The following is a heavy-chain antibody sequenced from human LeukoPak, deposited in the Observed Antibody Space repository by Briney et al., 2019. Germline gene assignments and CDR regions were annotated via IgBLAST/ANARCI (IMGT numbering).Heavy chain of an antibody. Sequence: ASVKVSCKASGYTFTSYGISWVRQAPGQGLEWMGWISAYNGNTNYAQKLQGRATVTTDTSTNTAYMDLRSLTSDDTAVYYCARVYGGSSAGRSFDYWGQGTLVTVSS. CDR1: GYTFTSYG. CDR3: ARVYGGSSAGRSFDY. J-gene: IGHJ4*02. CDR2: ISAYNGNT. D-gene: IGHD1-26*01. V-gene: IGHV1-18*01.